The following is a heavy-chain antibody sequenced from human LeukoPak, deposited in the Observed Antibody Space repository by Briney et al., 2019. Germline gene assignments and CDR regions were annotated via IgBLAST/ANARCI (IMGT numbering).Heavy chain of an antibody. V-gene: IGHV3-69-1*01. CDR1: GFTFSDYY. D-gene: IGHD4-23*01. CDR2: ICSSSTI. CDR3: DGGGY. Sequence: GGSLRLSCAASGFTFSDYYMNWVRQAPGKGLEWVSSICSSSTIYYADSVKGRFTISRDNAKNSLYLQMNSLRAEDTAVYWEDGGGYWGQGTLVTVSS. J-gene: IGHJ4*02.